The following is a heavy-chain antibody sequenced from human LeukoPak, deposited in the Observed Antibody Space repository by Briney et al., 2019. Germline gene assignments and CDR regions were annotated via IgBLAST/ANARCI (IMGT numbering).Heavy chain of an antibody. CDR1: RFTFSSYG. CDR2: ISGSGGST. Sequence: GGSLRLSCAASRFTFSSYGMSWVRQAPGKGLEWVSAISGSGGSTYYADAVKGRFTISRDNSKNTLYLQMNSLRAEDTAVYYCTSGSSSTIVPQIDYWGQGTLVTVSS. CDR3: TSGSSSTIVPQIDY. D-gene: IGHD6-13*01. J-gene: IGHJ4*02. V-gene: IGHV3-23*01.